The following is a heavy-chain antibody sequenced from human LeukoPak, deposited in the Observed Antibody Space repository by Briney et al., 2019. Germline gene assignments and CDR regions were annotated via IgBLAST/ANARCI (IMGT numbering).Heavy chain of an antibody. CDR3: AREGYYYGSGSFYYFYMDV. CDR2: ISGYNGNT. Sequence: GASVKVSCKASGYTFTSYGISWVRQAPGQGLEWMGWISGYNGNTIYAQNLQSRVTMTTDTSTSTAYMELRSLRSDDTAVYYCAREGYYYGSGSFYYFYMDVWGKGTTVTISS. J-gene: IGHJ6*03. CDR1: GYTFTSYG. D-gene: IGHD3-10*01. V-gene: IGHV1-18*01.